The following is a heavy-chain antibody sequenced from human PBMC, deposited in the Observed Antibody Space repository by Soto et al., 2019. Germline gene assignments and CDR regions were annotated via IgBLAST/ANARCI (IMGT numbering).Heavy chain of an antibody. CDR2: ISASGGRT. D-gene: IGHD1-26*01. J-gene: IGHJ4*02. V-gene: IGHV3-23*01. CDR3: AKDSGSYFTADY. Sequence: EVQLLESGGGLVQPGGSLRLSFAASGLTFSSSAMSWVRQAPGKGLEWVSEISASGGRTYYADSVKGRFTISRDNAKNTLSLQMNSLRAEDTAIYYCAKDSGSYFTADYWGQGTLVTVSS. CDR1: GLTFSSSA.